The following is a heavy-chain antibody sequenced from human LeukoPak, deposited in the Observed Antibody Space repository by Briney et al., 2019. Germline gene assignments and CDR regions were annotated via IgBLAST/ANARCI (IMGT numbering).Heavy chain of an antibody. D-gene: IGHD3-16*01. V-gene: IGHV4-4*02. CDR1: GGSINNNKW. J-gene: IGHJ5*02. Sequence: SETLSLTCVVSGGSINNNKWWSWVRPPPGKGLEWIGDVYYSGSTNYNPSLKSRVTISVDTSKNQFSLKLNSVTAADTAVYYCARHYGPWGQGTLVTVSS. CDR2: VYYSGST. CDR3: ARHYGP.